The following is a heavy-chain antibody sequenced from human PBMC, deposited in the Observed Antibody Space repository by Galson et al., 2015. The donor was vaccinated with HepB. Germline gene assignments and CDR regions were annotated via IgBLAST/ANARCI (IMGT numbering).Heavy chain of an antibody. V-gene: IGHV1-3*01. CDR2: INAGNGNT. Sequence: SVKVSCKASGYTFTSYAMHWVRQAPGQRLEWMGWINAGNGNTKYSQKFQGRVTITRDTSASTAYMELSSLRSEDTAVYYCARASLWFGELSGIDYWGQGTLVTVSS. CDR1: GYTFTSYA. J-gene: IGHJ4*02. CDR3: ARASLWFGELSGIDY. D-gene: IGHD3-10*01.